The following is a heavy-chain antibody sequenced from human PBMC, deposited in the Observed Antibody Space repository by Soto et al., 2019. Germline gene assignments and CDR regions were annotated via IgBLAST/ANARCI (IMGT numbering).Heavy chain of an antibody. D-gene: IGHD2-15*01. CDR3: AKGSGRDSIDY. J-gene: IGHJ4*02. Sequence: PGGSLRLSCVASGFTSSSCAMSWARQAPRKGLEWVSAISVSGDSTYYADAVKGRFTISSDRSKNTLDLQMITLSAEATAVYYRAKGSGRDSIDYWGLGTLVTVSS. CDR1: GFTSSSCA. CDR2: ISVSGDST. V-gene: IGHV3-23*01.